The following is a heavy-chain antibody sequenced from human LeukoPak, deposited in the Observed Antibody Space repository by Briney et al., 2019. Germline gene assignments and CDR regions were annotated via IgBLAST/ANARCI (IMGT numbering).Heavy chain of an antibody. Sequence: QSGGSLRLSCAASGFTFSTYAMSWVRQAPGKGLEWVSTIGGSDGSTYYADSVKGRFTISRDNSKNTVYLQMNSLRAEDTAAYYCHGGSYSNQVDYWGQGTLVTVSS. CDR2: IGGSDGST. D-gene: IGHD1-26*01. CDR1: GFTFSTYA. CDR3: HGGSYSNQVDY. J-gene: IGHJ4*02. V-gene: IGHV3-23*01.